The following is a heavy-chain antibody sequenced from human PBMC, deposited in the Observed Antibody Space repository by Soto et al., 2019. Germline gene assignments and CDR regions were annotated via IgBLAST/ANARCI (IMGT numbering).Heavy chain of an antibody. J-gene: IGHJ4*02. CDR2: IKSDGSVT. D-gene: IGHD6-19*01. CDR1: GFTFSTYG. V-gene: IGHV3-74*01. CDR3: ARDLNEYSSGWGDY. Sequence: EVQLVESGGGLVQPGGSLRLSCAASGFTFSTYGMHWVRQAPGKGLVWVSRIKSDGSVTSYADSVKGRFTISRDNAKNTLYLQMNSLRAEDTAVYYCARDLNEYSSGWGDYWGQGTLVTVSS.